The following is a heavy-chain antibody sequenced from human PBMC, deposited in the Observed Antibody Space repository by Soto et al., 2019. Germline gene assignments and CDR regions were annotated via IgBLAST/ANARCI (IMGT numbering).Heavy chain of an antibody. Sequence: GGSLRLSCAASGLSFSSSSMIWVRQAPGKGLEWVSYISSSGRTIYYADSVKGRFTISRDNANNSLYLQMNSLRAEDTAVYYCARGPGTAMVPFLFDYWGQGTLVTVSS. V-gene: IGHV3-48*01. CDR2: ISSSGRTI. J-gene: IGHJ4*02. CDR3: ARGPGTAMVPFLFDY. D-gene: IGHD5-18*01. CDR1: GLSFSSSS.